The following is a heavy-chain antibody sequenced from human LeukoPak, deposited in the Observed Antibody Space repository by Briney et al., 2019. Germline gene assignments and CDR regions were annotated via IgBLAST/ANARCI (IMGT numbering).Heavy chain of an antibody. V-gene: IGHV4-59*01. Sequence: SETLSLTCTVSGGSISSYYWSWIRQPPGKGLEWIGYIYYSGSTNYNPSLKSRVTISVDTSKNQFSLKLSSVTAADTAVYYCARDSTFEFFDYWGQGTLVTVSS. CDR1: GGSISSYY. CDR2: IYYSGST. CDR3: ARDSTFEFFDY. J-gene: IGHJ4*02. D-gene: IGHD3-16*01.